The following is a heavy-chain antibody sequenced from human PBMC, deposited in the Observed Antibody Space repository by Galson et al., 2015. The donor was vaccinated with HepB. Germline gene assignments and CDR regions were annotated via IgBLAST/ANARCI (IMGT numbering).Heavy chain of an antibody. CDR1: GDSISSSSYY. V-gene: IGHV4-39*07. Sequence: ETLSLTCTVSGDSISSSSYYWGWIRQPPGKGLEWIGSIYHTGSTHYNLSLKGRVSISVDTSKNQFSLKLNSVTAADTAVYYCARDHGNLLTNWFDPWGLGTLVTVSS. CDR2: IYHTGST. D-gene: IGHD4-23*01. CDR3: ARDHGNLLTNWFDP. J-gene: IGHJ5*02.